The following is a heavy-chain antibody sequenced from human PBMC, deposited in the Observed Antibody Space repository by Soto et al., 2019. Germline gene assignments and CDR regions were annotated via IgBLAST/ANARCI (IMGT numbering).Heavy chain of an antibody. J-gene: IGHJ4*02. V-gene: IGHV3-21*06. CDR1: GFTFTRDS. CDR3: ARESEDLTSNFDD. Sequence: LRLSLAAPGFTFTRDSMKWGRPVPGKGLEWVSSISSTTNYIYYGDSMKGRFTISRDNAKNSLYLEMNSLRAEDTAVYYCARESEDLTSNFDDWGQGNLVTVYS. CDR2: ISSTTNYI.